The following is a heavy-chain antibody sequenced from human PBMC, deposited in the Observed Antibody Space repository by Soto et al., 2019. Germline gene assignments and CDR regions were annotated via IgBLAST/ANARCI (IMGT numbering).Heavy chain of an antibody. CDR1: GFTFSSYS. V-gene: IGHV3-21*01. Sequence: GGSLRLSCAASGFTFSSYSMNWVRQAPGKGLEWVSSISSSSSYIYYADSVKGRFTISRDNAKNSLYLQMNSLRAEDTAVYYCARETTVTDFYYYYGMDVWGQGTTVTVSS. D-gene: IGHD4-4*01. J-gene: IGHJ6*02. CDR3: ARETTVTDFYYYYGMDV. CDR2: ISSSSSYI.